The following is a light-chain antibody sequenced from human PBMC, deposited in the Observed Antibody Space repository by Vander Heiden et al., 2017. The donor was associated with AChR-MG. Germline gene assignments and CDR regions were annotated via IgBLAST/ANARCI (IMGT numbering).Light chain of an antibody. CDR3: SSYRGSGILFSGLPSSSLG. CDR1: NSDIGGFNH. J-gene: IGLJ2*01. CDR2: NGH. V-gene: IGLV2-14*03. Sequence: QPVLTQPASVSGSTGQAITITCAGTNSDIGGFNHVSWYQQHPLKAPKLIIFNGHNRPSGFSDRFSGPNSGNTASLTISGLQDDDEGDYCCSSYRGSGILFSGLPSSSLGFGGGNKLNLL.